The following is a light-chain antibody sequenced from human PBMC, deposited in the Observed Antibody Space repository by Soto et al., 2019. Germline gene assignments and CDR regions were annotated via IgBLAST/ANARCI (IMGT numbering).Light chain of an antibody. Sequence: EIVLTQSPGTLSLSPGERATLSCWASQSISSNYLAWYQQKPGQPPRLRISGSSIRATGIPKRFSGSASGTNFTLTISSLEPEDFAVFYCQQYGSAPFTFGIGTKVDFK. CDR3: QQYGSAPFT. V-gene: IGKV3-20*01. J-gene: IGKJ3*01. CDR1: QSISSNY. CDR2: GSS.